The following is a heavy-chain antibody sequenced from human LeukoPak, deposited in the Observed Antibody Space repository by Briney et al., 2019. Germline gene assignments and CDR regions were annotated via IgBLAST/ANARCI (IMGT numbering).Heavy chain of an antibody. Sequence: SETLSLTCTVSGGSISSYYWSWIRQPPGKGLEWIGYIYYSGSTNYHPSLKSRVTISVDTSKNQFSLKLSSVTAADTAVYYCARRGGSSSSLYYFDYWGQGTLVTVSS. V-gene: IGHV4-59*08. CDR3: ARRGGSSSSLYYFDY. D-gene: IGHD6-13*01. CDR2: IYYSGST. CDR1: GGSISSYY. J-gene: IGHJ4*02.